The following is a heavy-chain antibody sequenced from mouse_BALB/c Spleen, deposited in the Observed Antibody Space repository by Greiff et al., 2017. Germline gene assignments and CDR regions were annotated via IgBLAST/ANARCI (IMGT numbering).Heavy chain of an antibody. CDR1: GYTFSSYW. CDR2: ILPGSGST. D-gene: IGHD2-3*01. CDR3: ARGVYDGYYVDY. Sequence: QVQLKQSGAELMKPGASVKISCKATGYTFSSYWIEWVKQRPGHGLEWIGEILPGSGSTNYNEKFKGKATFTADTSSNTAYMQLSSLTSEDSAVYYCARGVYDGYYVDYWGQGTTLTVSS. V-gene: IGHV1-9*01. J-gene: IGHJ2*01.